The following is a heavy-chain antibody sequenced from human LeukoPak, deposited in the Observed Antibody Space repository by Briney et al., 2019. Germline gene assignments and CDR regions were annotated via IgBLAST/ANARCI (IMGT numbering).Heavy chain of an antibody. CDR2: MNPNSGNT. Sequence: ASVKVSCKASGYTFTSYGISWVRQAPGQGLEWMGWMNPNSGNTGYAQKFQGRVTMTRNTSISTAYMELSSLRSEDTAVYYCARGGRDYYYYYGMDVWGQGTTVTVSS. CDR3: ARGGRDYYYYYGMDV. J-gene: IGHJ6*02. V-gene: IGHV1-8*02. CDR1: GYTFTSYG.